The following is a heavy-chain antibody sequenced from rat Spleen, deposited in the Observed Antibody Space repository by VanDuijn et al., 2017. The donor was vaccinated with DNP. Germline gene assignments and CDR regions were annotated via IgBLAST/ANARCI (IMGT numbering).Heavy chain of an antibody. CDR2: ISYSGST. Sequence: EVQLQESGPGLVKPSQSLSLTCSVTGYSITSNYWGWIRKFPGNKMEYIGHISYSGSTNYNPSLKSRISITRDTSKNHFFLHLNSETSEDTATYYCARWTRYFDYWGQGVMVTVSS. J-gene: IGHJ2*01. V-gene: IGHV3-1*01. CDR3: ARWTRYFDY. D-gene: IGHD1-7*01. CDR1: GYSITSNY.